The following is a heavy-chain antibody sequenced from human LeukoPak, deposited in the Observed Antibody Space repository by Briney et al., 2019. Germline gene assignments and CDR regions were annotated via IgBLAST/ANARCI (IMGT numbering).Heavy chain of an antibody. CDR1: GFTFSSYS. Sequence: GGSLRLSCAASGFTFSSYSMNWVRQAPGKGLEWVSYISSSSSTIYYADSVKGRFTISRDNAKNSLYLQMNSLRAEDTAVYYCARNYDFWSGIYYYYYMDVCGKGTTVTVSS. V-gene: IGHV3-48*01. D-gene: IGHD3-3*01. CDR3: ARNYDFWSGIYYYYYMDV. CDR2: ISSSSSTI. J-gene: IGHJ6*03.